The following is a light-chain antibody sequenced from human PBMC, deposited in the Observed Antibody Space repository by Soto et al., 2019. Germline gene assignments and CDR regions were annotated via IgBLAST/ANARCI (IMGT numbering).Light chain of an antibody. CDR1: SSNIGINY. V-gene: IGLV1-47*01. CDR3: AAWDDSLGSHAV. J-gene: IGLJ7*01. Sequence: QSVLTQPPSAPGNPGQTVTISCSGSSSNIGINYVYWYQQLPGTAPKLLIYRNSQRPSGIPDRFSGSKSGTSASLAISGLRSEDEADYYCAAWDDSLGSHAVFGGGTQLTVL. CDR2: RNS.